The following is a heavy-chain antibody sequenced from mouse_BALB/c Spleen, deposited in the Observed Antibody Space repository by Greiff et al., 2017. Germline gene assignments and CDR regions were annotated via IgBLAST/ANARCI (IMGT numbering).Heavy chain of an antibody. CDR2: ISSGGGST. V-gene: IGHV5-12-1*01. CDR1: GFAFSSYD. D-gene: IGHD4-1*02. CDR3: ATQLGWFAY. Sequence: EVMLVESGGGLVKPGGSLKLSCAASGFAFSSYDMSWVRQTPEKRLEWVAYISSGGGSTYYPDTVKGRFTISRDNAKNTLYLQMSSLKSEDTAMYYCATQLGWFAYWGQGTLVTDSA. J-gene: IGHJ3*01.